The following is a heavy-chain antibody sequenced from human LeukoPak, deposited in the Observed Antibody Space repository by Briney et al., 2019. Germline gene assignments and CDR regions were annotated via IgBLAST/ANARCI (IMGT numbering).Heavy chain of an antibody. J-gene: IGHJ5*02. V-gene: IGHV3-23*01. D-gene: IGHD3-3*01. CDR3: AKGGESYYDFWSGYSPGDWFDP. CDR1: GFTFSSYA. CDR2: ISGSGGGT. Sequence: PGGSLRLSCAASGFTFSSYAMSWVRQAPGKGLEWVSAISGSGGGTYYADSVKGRFTISRDNSKSTLYLQMSTLTAEDTAVYYCAKGGESYYDFWSGYSPGDWFDPWGQGTLVTVSS.